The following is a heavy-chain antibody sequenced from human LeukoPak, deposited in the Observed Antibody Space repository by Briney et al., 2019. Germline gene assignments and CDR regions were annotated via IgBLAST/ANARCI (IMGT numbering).Heavy chain of an antibody. J-gene: IGHJ1*01. CDR1: GGSISSYY. D-gene: IGHD4-17*01. CDR2: IYNSGHT. V-gene: IGHV4-59*01. CDR3: ARAAVTTSRYFQH. Sequence: PSETLSLTCTVSGGSISSYYWSWIRQPPGKGLEWIGYIYNSGHTNYNPSLKSRVTISEDTSKNQLSLKLSSATAADTAVYYCARAAVTTSRYFQHWGQGTLVTVSS.